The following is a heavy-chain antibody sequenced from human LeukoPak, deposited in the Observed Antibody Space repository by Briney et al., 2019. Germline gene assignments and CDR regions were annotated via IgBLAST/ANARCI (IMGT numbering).Heavy chain of an antibody. J-gene: IGHJ3*02. CDR1: GGSISIYY. V-gene: IGHV4-59*01. CDR3: ARDTSSAAFDI. Sequence: SETLSLTCTVSGGSISIYYWSWIRQPPGKGLEWIGYIYYSGSTNYNPSLKSRVTISVDTSKNQYSLKLSSVTAADTAVYYCARDTSSAAFDIWGEGTMVTVSS. CDR2: IYYSGST. D-gene: IGHD6-19*01.